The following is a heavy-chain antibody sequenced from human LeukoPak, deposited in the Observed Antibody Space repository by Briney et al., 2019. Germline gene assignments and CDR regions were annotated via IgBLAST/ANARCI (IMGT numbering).Heavy chain of an antibody. D-gene: IGHD5-12*01. Sequence: ASVKVSWKTSGYIFTTYGLSWVRQAPGQGLEWMGWISAFNGETNYAQKFQGRITVTTDTSASTVYMELTGLTSDDTALYYCARGGGTGYSGYDVYFDFWGQGTLVTVSS. CDR1: GYIFTTYG. CDR3: ARGGGTGYSGYDVYFDF. J-gene: IGHJ4*02. V-gene: IGHV1-18*01. CDR2: ISAFNGET.